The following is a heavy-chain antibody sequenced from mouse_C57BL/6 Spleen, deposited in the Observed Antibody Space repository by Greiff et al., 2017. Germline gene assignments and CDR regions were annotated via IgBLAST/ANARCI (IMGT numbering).Heavy chain of an antibody. J-gene: IGHJ3*01. CDR3: ANYYDYSWFAY. D-gene: IGHD2-4*01. V-gene: IGHV3-6*01. CDR2: ISYDGSN. CDR1: GYSITSGYY. Sequence: EVQLQESGPGLVNPSQSLSLTCSVTGYSITSGYYWNWIRQFPGNKLEWMGYISYDGSNNYNPSLKNRISIPRDTSKNQFFLKLNSVTTEDTATYYCANYYDYSWFAYWGQGTLVTVSA.